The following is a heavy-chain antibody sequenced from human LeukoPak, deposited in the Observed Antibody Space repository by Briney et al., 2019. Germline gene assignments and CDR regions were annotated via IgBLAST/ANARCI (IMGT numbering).Heavy chain of an antibody. V-gene: IGHV3-23*01. Sequence: PGGSLRLSCAASGFTFSSYAMSWVRQAPGKGLEWVSAISGSGGSTYYAGSVKGRFTISRDNSKNTLYLQMNSLRAEDTAVYYCAKTTMVRGVDVNWFDPWGQGTLVTVSS. CDR1: GFTFSSYA. CDR3: AKTTMVRGVDVNWFDP. J-gene: IGHJ5*02. D-gene: IGHD3-10*01. CDR2: ISGSGGST.